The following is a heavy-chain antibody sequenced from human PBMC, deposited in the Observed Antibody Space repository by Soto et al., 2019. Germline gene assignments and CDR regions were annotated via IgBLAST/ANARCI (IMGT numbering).Heavy chain of an antibody. V-gene: IGHV4-39*01. CDR1: GGSISSTTYY. Sequence: QLQLQESGPGLVKPSETLSLTCTVSGGSISSTTYYWGWIRQPPGKGLEWIGSIYYSGSTYYNPSLKSRVTIFVDTSKNQFSLKLSSVTAADTAVYHCARQAAGDHYYYYGMDVWGQGTTVTVSS. CDR3: ARQAAGDHYYYYGMDV. J-gene: IGHJ6*02. CDR2: IYYSGST. D-gene: IGHD4-17*01.